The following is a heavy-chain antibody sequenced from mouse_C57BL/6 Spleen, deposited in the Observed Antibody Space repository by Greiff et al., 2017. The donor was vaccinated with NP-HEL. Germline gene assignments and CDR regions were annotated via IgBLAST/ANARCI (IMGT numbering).Heavy chain of an antibody. V-gene: IGHV1-61*01. CDR2: IYPSDSAT. CDR1: GYTFTSYW. J-gene: IGHJ1*03. Sequence: QVQLQQSGAELVRPGSSVKLSCKASGYTFTSYWMDWVKQRPGQGLEWIGNIYPSDSATHYNQKFKDKATLTVDKSSSTAYMQLSSLTSEDSAVYYCASYYGSSHWYFDVWGTGTTVTVSS. CDR3: ASYYGSSHWYFDV. D-gene: IGHD1-1*01.